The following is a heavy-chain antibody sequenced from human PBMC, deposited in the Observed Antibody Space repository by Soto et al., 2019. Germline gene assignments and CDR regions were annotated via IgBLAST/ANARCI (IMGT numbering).Heavy chain of an antibody. Sequence: EVQLLESGGGLVQPGGSLRLSCAASGFTFSTYAMSWVRQAPGKGLEWVSTISCSGVSTYYADSVKGRFTISRDNSKNTLFLQMNSLIVEDTAVYYCAKVGSYSLHYYDYYMDVWGKGTTVTVSS. J-gene: IGHJ6*03. V-gene: IGHV3-23*01. CDR2: ISCSGVST. D-gene: IGHD6-13*01. CDR1: GFTFSTYA. CDR3: AKVGSYSLHYYDYYMDV.